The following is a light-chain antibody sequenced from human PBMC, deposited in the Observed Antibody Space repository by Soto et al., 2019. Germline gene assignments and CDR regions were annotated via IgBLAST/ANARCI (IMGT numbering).Light chain of an antibody. V-gene: IGKV1-39*01. Sequence: IQMTQSPSSLSASVGDRVTITCRASPNIASSLNWYQQKPGKAPQLLLYATSALQGGVPSRFSGGGSGSAFTLIISSLQPADFATYYCQQSYSLPRTFGQGTKV. CDR3: QQSYSLPRT. CDR2: ATS. J-gene: IGKJ1*01. CDR1: PNIASS.